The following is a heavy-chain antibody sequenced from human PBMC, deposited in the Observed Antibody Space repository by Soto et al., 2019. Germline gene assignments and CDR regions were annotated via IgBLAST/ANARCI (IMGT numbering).Heavy chain of an antibody. CDR2: IIPIFGTA. CDR3: ARLGVDTAMVPDGY. CDR1: GGTFGSYA. V-gene: IGHV1-69*13. D-gene: IGHD5-18*01. Sequence: GASVKVSCKASGGTFGSYAISWVRQAPGQGLEWMGGIIPIFGTANYAQKFQGRVTITADESTSTAYMELSSLRSEDTAAYYCARLGVDTAMVPDGYWGQGTLVTVSS. J-gene: IGHJ4*02.